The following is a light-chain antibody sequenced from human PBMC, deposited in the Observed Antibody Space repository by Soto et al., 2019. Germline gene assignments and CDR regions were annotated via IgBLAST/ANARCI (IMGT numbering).Light chain of an antibody. CDR3: QQYNKWPLT. Sequence: EIVMTQSPATLPVSPGERATLSCRASQSVSSNLAWYQQKPGQAPRLLIYGASTRATGIPARFSGSGSGTEFTLTISSPQSEDFAVYYCQQYNKWPLTFGGGTKVESK. CDR2: GAS. J-gene: IGKJ4*01. V-gene: IGKV3-15*01. CDR1: QSVSSN.